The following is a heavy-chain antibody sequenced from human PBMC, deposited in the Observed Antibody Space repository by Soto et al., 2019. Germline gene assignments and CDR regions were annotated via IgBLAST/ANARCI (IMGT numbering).Heavy chain of an antibody. CDR1: GYTFTNYW. J-gene: IGHJ6*02. V-gene: IGHV5-51*01. CDR3: AASIFYYGMDV. Sequence: PGESLKISCKGPGYTFTNYWIGWVRQMPGKGPEWMGIIYPGDSDTKYNPSFQGQVTISADKSITTTYLQWSSLKASDTAIYYCAASIFYYGMDVWGQGTTVTVS. CDR2: IYPGDSDT.